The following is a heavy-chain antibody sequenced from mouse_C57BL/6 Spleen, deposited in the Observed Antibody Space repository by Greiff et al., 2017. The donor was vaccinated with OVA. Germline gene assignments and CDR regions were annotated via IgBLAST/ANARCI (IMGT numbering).Heavy chain of an antibody. CDR1: GFNIKDYY. CDR2: IDPEDGET. J-gene: IGHJ3*01. V-gene: IGHV14-2*01. D-gene: IGHD2-3*01. Sequence: EVQVVESGAELVKPGASVKLSCTASGFNIKDYYMHWVKQRTEPGLEWIGRIDPEDGETKYAPKFQGKATLTADTSSNTAYMQLSSLTSEDTAVYYCASPPLYDGSFAYWGQGTLVTVAA. CDR3: ASPPLYDGSFAY.